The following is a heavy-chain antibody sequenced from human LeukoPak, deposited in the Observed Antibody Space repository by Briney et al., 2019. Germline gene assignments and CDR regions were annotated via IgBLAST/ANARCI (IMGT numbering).Heavy chain of an antibody. CDR1: GGSIGSGGYY. D-gene: IGHD3-10*01. CDR3: ARVSFGSGYYNYMDV. CDR2: IYTTGST. J-gene: IGHJ6*03. V-gene: IGHV4-61*02. Sequence: SETLSLTCTVSGGSIGSGGYYWSWIRQPAGKGLEWIGRIYTTGSTNYNPSLKSRVTISVDTSKNQFSLKLSSVTAADTAVYYCARVSFGSGYYNYMDVWGKGTTVTVSS.